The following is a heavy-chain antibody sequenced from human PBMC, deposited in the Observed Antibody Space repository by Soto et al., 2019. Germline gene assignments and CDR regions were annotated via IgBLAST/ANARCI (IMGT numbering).Heavy chain of an antibody. D-gene: IGHD2-15*01. CDR2: INHSGST. J-gene: IGHJ4*02. Sequence: QVQLQQWGAGLLKPSETLSLTCAVYGGSFSGYYWSWIRQPPGKGLEWIGEINHSGSTNYNPSLKSRVTISVDTSKNQFSLKLSSVTAAATAVYYCARGPNIGRRYPTPFDYWGQGTVVTVSS. CDR3: ARGPNIGRRYPTPFDY. CDR1: GGSFSGYY. V-gene: IGHV4-34*01.